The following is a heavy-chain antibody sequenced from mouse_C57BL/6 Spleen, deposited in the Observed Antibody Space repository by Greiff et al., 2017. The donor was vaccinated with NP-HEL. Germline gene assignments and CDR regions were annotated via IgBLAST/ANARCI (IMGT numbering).Heavy chain of an antibody. CDR3: VRHSSYYYGSTYWYFDV. V-gene: IGHV10-1*01. D-gene: IGHD1-1*01. Sequence: EVMLVESGGGLVQPKGSLKLSCAASGFSFNTYAMNWVRQAPGKGLEWVARIRSKSNNYATYYADSVKDRFTISRDDSESMLYLQMNNLKTEDTAMYYCVRHSSYYYGSTYWYFDVWGTGTTVTVSS. J-gene: IGHJ1*03. CDR2: IRSKSNNYAT. CDR1: GFSFNTYA.